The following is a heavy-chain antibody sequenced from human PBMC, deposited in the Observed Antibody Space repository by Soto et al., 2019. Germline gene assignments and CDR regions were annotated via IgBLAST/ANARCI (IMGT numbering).Heavy chain of an antibody. D-gene: IGHD1-7*01. V-gene: IGHV4-59*08. CDR3: ARHISSGTNIAAMRSFDP. J-gene: IGHJ5*02. Sequence: QVQLQESGPGLVKPSETLSLTCTVSGGSINSYYWSWIRQPPGKGLEWIGYIYYSGSTNYNPSLKSRITISADTSKNQFSLKLSSVTAADTAVYYCARHISSGTNIAAMRSFDPWGQGTLVTVSS. CDR2: IYYSGST. CDR1: GGSINSYY.